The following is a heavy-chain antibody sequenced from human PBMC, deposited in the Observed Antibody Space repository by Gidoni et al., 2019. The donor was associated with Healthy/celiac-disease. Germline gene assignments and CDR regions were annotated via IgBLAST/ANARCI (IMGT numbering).Heavy chain of an antibody. J-gene: IGHJ6*03. CDR2: ISSSSSTI. D-gene: IGHD5-18*01. V-gene: IGHV3-48*02. CDR1: GFTFSSYS. CDR3: ARKTNTAYYYYYMDV. Sequence: EVQLVESGGGLVQPGGSLRLSCAASGFTFSSYSMNWVRQAPGKGLEWVSYISSSSSTIYYADSVKGRFTISRDNAKNSLYLQMNSLRDEDTAVYYCARKTNTAYYYYYMDVWGKGTTVTVSS.